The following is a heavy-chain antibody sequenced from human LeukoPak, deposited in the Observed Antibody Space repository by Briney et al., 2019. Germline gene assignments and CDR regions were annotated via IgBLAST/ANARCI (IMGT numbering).Heavy chain of an antibody. D-gene: IGHD3-3*01. CDR3: ARAGYRNDFWSGYYPPNYYYGMDV. Sequence: SETLSLTCTVSGGSISSSYYYWGWIRQPPGKGLEWIGSIYYSGSTYYNPSLKSRVTISVDRSKDQFSLKLSSVTAADTAVYYCARAGYRNDFWSGYYPPNYYYGMDVWGQGTTVTVSS. CDR1: GGSISSSYYY. CDR2: IYYSGST. V-gene: IGHV4-39*07. J-gene: IGHJ6*02.